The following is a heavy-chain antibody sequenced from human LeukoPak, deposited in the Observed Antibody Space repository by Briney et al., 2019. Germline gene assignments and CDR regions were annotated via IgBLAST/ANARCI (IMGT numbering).Heavy chain of an antibody. CDR1: GFTFSSYW. CDR3: AKEGRGGFDI. CDR2: IKQDGSEK. Sequence: SGGSLRLSCAASGFTFSSYWMSWVRQAPGKGLEWVANIKQDGSEKYYVDSVKGRFTISRDNSKNTLYLQMNSLRPEDTAVYYCAKEGRGGFDIWGQGTMVTVSS. D-gene: IGHD3-16*01. J-gene: IGHJ3*02. V-gene: IGHV3-7*01.